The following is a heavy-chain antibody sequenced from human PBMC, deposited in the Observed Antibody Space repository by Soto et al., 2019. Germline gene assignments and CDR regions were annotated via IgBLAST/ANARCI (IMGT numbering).Heavy chain of an antibody. CDR2: INPDNSNT. J-gene: IGHJ5*02. V-gene: IGHV1-3*01. CDR3: AVVFYYYGSGSDS. Sequence: QVQLVQSGAEVKKHGASVKVPCKASGYNFTDYAQHWVRQAPGQGLEWMGWINPDNSNTKYSQKFQGRVTISSDTSANTAYMELRSLTSEDTAVYYCAVVFYYYGSGSDSWGQGTLV. D-gene: IGHD3-10*01. CDR1: GYNFTDYA.